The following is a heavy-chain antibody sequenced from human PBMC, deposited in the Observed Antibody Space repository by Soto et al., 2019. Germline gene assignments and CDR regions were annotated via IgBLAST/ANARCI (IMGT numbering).Heavy chain of an antibody. CDR1: GYTLTSND. J-gene: IGHJ6*02. CDR3: ASGGPSLHLYPDYYYYGMDV. CDR2: MNPNSGNT. Sequence: APFKVNRKACGYTLTSNDINCVRQANGQGIAWMGWMNPNSGNTGYAQKLQGRVTMTRNTSISTAYMELSSLRSEDTAVYYCASGGPSLHLYPDYYYYGMDVWGQGTTVTVSS. V-gene: IGHV1-8*01. D-gene: IGHD4-4*01.